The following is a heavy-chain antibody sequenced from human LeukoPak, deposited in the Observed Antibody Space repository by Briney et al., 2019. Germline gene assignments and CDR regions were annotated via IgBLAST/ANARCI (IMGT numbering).Heavy chain of an antibody. V-gene: IGHV3-30*18. CDR3: AKEFAQWLVRYYFDY. CDR1: GFTFSSYG. D-gene: IGHD6-19*01. Sequence: GGSLRLSCTASGFTFSSYGMHWVRQAPGKGLEWVAVISYDGSNKYYADSVKGRFTISRDNSKNTLYLQMNSLRAEDTAVYYCAKEFAQWLVRYYFDYWGQGTLVTVSS. CDR2: ISYDGSNK. J-gene: IGHJ4*02.